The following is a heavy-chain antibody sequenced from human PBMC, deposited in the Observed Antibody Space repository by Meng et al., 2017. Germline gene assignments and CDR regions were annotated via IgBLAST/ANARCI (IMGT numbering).Heavy chain of an antibody. CDR2: ISYDGGNK. V-gene: IGHV3-30*19. Sequence: GESLKISCAASGFTFSSYGMHWVRQAPGKGLEWVAVISYDGGNKYYADSVKGRFTISRDNSKNTLYLQMNSLRAEDTAVYYCARESLTLFDYWGQGTLVTVSS. CDR3: ARESLTLFDY. J-gene: IGHJ4*02. CDR1: GFTFSSYG.